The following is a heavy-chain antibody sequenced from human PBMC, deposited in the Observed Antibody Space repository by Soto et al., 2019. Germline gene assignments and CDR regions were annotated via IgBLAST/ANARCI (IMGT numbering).Heavy chain of an antibody. V-gene: IGHV3-11*01. CDR3: SGESRKSPAHGMDV. CDR1: GFDFSDFY. J-gene: IGHJ6*02. Sequence: QVHVVQSGGGLVKPGGSLRLSCAASGFDFSDFYMSWIRQAPGKGLEWVAYISGSGTIIFYSDSVKGRFSIYRGDHNNSVFLQMDSLRVDDTAVYYCSGESRKSPAHGMDVWGQGNKVNVSS. CDR2: ISGSGTII.